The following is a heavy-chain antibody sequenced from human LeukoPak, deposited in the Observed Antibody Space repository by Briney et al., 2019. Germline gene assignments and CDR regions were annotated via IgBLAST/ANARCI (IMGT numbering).Heavy chain of an antibody. CDR1: GFTFSSYE. Sequence: PGGSLRLSCAASGFTFSSYEMNWVRQAPGKGLEWVSYISSSGSTMYYADSVKGRFTISRDNAKNTLYLQMNSLRAEDTAVYYCVRGSNGWSGMDVWAKGTRSPSP. CDR2: ISSSGSTM. J-gene: IGHJ6*02. CDR3: VRGSNGWSGMDV. V-gene: IGHV3-48*03. D-gene: IGHD6-19*01.